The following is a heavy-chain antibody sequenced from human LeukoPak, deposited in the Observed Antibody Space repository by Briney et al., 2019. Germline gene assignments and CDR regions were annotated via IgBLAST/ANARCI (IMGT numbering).Heavy chain of an antibody. J-gene: IGHJ4*02. CDR1: GFTFSDYA. CDR3: ASLGITMIVDDY. D-gene: IGHD3-22*01. CDR2: ISNRGDGT. Sequence: GGSLRLSCAASGFTFSDYAMSWVRQAPGKGLEWVSGISNRGDGTYYAASVKGRFTISRDNSKNTLYLQMNSLRAEDTAVYYCASLGITMIVDDYWGQGTLVTVSS. V-gene: IGHV3-23*01.